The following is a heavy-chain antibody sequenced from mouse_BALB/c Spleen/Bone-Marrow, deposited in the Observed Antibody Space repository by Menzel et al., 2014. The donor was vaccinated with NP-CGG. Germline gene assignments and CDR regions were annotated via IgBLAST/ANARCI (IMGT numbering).Heavy chain of an antibody. CDR3: LRHDGYYAMDY. J-gene: IGHJ4*01. V-gene: IGHV5-9-3*01. CDR2: ISSGGSYT. D-gene: IGHD2-3*01. CDR1: GLTFSSYA. Sequence: EVKLVESGGGLVKPGGSLKLSCAASGLTFSSYAMSWVRQTTERRMEWVATISSGGSYTYYPDSVKVRCTISRDNAKNSLYLQMSSLRSEDTAMYYCLRHDGYYAMDYWGQGSSGTVAS.